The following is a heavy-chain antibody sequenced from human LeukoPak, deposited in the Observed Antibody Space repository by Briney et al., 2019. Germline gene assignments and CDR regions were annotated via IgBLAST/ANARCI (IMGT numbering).Heavy chain of an antibody. J-gene: IGHJ4*02. CDR1: GFTFSTYA. D-gene: IGHD4-17*01. V-gene: IGHV3-33*01. CDR2: IWSDSTNK. Sequence: GRSLRLSCAASGFTFSTYAMHWVRQAPGKGLEWVAVIWSDSTNKYYADSVRGRFTISRDNSKNTLYLLMSSLRAEDTAMYYCARDRLTTVTTFHFDFWGQGTLVTVSS. CDR3: ARDRLTTVTTFHFDF.